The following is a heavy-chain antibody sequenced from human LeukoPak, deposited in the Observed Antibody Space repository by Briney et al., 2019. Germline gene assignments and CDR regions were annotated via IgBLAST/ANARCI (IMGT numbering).Heavy chain of an antibody. CDR3: ARASRPGIAVAVCLIDY. Sequence: GGSLRLSCVGSGFTFRSHAMSWVRQAPEKGLEFVSGIYENGGTTYYADSVKGRFTISRDNSKNTLYLQMNSLRAEDTAVYYCARASRPGIAVAVCLIDYWGQGTLVTVSS. J-gene: IGHJ4*02. D-gene: IGHD6-19*01. CDR1: GFTFRSHA. V-gene: IGHV3-23*01. CDR2: IYENGGTT.